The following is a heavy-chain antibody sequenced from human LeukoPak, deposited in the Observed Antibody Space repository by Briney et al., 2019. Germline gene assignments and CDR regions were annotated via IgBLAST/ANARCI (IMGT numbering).Heavy chain of an antibody. D-gene: IGHD1-26*01. CDR1: GFTFSSYS. V-gene: IGHV3-21*01. CDR2: ISSSSTYI. Sequence: KPGGSLRLSCAASGFTFSSYSMNWVRQAPGKGLEWVSSISSSSTYIYYADSVKGRFTISRDNAKNSLFLQMNSLRDEDTAAYYCARATTADYWGQGTLVTVSS. CDR3: ARATTADY. J-gene: IGHJ4*02.